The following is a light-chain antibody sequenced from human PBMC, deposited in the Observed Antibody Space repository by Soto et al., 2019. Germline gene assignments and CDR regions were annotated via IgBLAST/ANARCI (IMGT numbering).Light chain of an antibody. Sequence: DIVITQSSASLSLSPGYRATLSCRASQSVSRNLAWYQQKPGQAPKLLIYGASSMDSGIPDRFSGSGSGTDFTLTISRLEPEDFAVYYCQQYSSYPITFGQGTRLEIK. J-gene: IGKJ5*01. CDR3: QQYSSYPIT. CDR1: QSVSRN. V-gene: IGKV3-20*01. CDR2: GAS.